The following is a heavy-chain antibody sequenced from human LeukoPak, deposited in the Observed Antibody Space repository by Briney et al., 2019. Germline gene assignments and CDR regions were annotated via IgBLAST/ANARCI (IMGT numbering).Heavy chain of an antibody. V-gene: IGHV1-69*02. CDR2: IIPILGIA. D-gene: IGHD4-23*01. CDR1: GYTFTGYY. J-gene: IGHJ3*02. CDR3: ASNYGGNSGAFDI. Sequence: SVKVSCKASGYTFTGYYMHWVRQAPGQGLEWMGRIIPILGIANYAQKFQGRVTITADKSTSTAYMELSSLRSEDTAVYYCASNYGGNSGAFDIWGQGTMVTVSS.